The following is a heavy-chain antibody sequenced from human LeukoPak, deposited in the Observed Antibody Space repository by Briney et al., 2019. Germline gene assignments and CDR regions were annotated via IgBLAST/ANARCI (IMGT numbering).Heavy chain of an antibody. CDR3: ARRGGGGEFG. D-gene: IGHD3-16*01. V-gene: IGHV4-34*01. CDR2: INHSGST. Sequence: PSETLSLTCAVYGGSFSGYYWSWIRQPPGKGLEWIGEINHSGSTNYNPSLKSRVTISVDTSKNQFSLKLSSVTAADTAVYYCARRGGGGEFGWGQGTLVTVSS. J-gene: IGHJ4*02. CDR1: GGSFSGYY.